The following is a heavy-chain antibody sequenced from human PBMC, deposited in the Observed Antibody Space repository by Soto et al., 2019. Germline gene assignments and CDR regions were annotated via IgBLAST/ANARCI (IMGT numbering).Heavy chain of an antibody. Sequence: SETRSLTCTVSGGSISSSSYYCGLIRQPPGKGLEWIGSIYYSGSTYYNPSLKSRVTISVDTSKNQFSLKLSSVTAADTAVYYCARLYNWNYYFDYWGQGTLATVSS. CDR2: IYYSGST. CDR3: ARLYNWNYYFDY. D-gene: IGHD1-7*01. J-gene: IGHJ4*02. CDR1: GGSISSSSYY. V-gene: IGHV4-39*01.